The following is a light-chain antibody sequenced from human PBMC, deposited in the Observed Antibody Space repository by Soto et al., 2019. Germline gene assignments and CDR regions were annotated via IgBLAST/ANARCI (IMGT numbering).Light chain of an antibody. Sequence: DIVLTQSPGTLSLSPGERATLSCRASQSVDSRYLAWYQQKPGQAPRLLIYAVSSRATGIPDRFSGSGSGTDFTVTISRLEPEDFAEYYCEQYGSSPRYSFGRGTKLEIK. CDR2: AVS. V-gene: IGKV3-20*01. J-gene: IGKJ2*03. CDR3: EQYGSSPRYS. CDR1: QSVDSRY.